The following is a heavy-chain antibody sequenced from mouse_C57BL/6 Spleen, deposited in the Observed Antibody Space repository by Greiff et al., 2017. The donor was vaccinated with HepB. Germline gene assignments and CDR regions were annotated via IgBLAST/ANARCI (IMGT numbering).Heavy chain of an antibody. Sequence: EVQLQQSGAELVKPGASVKLSCTASGFNIKDYYMHWVKQRTEQGLEWIGRIDPEDGETKYAPKLQGNATRTADTSSKTAYLQLSSLTSEDTAVYYCARYDYDVPFAYWGQGTLVTVSA. CDR2: IDPEDGET. J-gene: IGHJ3*01. CDR3: ARYDYDVPFAY. CDR1: GFNIKDYY. D-gene: IGHD2-4*01. V-gene: IGHV14-2*01.